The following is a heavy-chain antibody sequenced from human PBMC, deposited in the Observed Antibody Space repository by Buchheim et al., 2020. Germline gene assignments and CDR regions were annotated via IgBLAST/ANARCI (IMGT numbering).Heavy chain of an antibody. J-gene: IGHJ4*02. CDR1: GGSMSSYY. CDR2: FYYSGST. V-gene: IGHV4-59*01. D-gene: IGHD1-26*01. Sequence: QVQVQESGPGLVKPSETLSLTCTVSGGSMSSYYWSWIRQPPRKGLEWIGYFYYSGSTNYNPSLKSRVTISGDPSKNQFSLGVRSVTAADTAVYFCARGSYSGSYYFDYWGQGTL. CDR3: ARGSYSGSYYFDY.